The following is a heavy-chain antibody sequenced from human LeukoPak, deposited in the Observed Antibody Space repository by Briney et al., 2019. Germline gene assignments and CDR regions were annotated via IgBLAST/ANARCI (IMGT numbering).Heavy chain of an antibody. Sequence: GASVKVSCKASGYTFTSYAMNWVRQAPGQGLEWMGWINTNTGNPTYAQGFTGRFVFSLDTSVSTAYLQISSLKAEDTAVYYCARGRFTAGTTRRDWFDSWGQGTLVTVSS. D-gene: IGHD1-1*01. CDR2: INTNTGNP. V-gene: IGHV7-4-1*02. CDR1: GYTFTSYA. CDR3: ARGRFTAGTTRRDWFDS. J-gene: IGHJ5*01.